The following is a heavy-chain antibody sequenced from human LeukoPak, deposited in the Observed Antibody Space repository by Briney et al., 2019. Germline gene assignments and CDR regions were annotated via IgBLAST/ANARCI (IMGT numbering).Heavy chain of an antibody. D-gene: IGHD2-2*02. CDR3: AKFRIVVVPAAIPYGDAFDI. V-gene: IGHV3-23*01. CDR1: GFTFSSYA. CDR2: ISGSGGST. J-gene: IGHJ3*02. Sequence: GGSLRLSCAASGFTFSSYAMSWVRQAPGEGLEWVSVISGSGGSTYYADSVKGRFTISRDNSKNTLYLQMNSLRAEGTAVYYCAKFRIVVVPAAIPYGDAFDIWGQGTMVTVSS.